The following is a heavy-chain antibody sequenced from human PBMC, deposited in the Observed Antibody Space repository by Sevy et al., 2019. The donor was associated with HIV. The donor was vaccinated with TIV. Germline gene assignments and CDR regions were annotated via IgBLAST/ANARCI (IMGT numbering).Heavy chain of an antibody. CDR1: EFTFSSYA. V-gene: IGHV3-23*01. CDR2: ISGRGRFT. Sequence: AGSLRLSCSASEFTFSSYAMSWVRQAPGKVLEWVSSISGRGRFTYYADLVEGRFIISRDNSKNTLSVQMNSLRAEDTALYFCAKGFCSGATCPSDYYYYDMDVWGQGTTVTVSS. CDR3: AKGFCSGATCPSDYYYYDMDV. D-gene: IGHD2-15*01. J-gene: IGHJ6*02.